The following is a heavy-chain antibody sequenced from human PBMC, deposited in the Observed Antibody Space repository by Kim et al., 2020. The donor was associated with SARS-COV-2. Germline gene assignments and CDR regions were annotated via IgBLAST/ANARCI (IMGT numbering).Heavy chain of an antibody. J-gene: IGHJ4*02. V-gene: IGHV6-1*01. CDR2: K. D-gene: IGHD6-13*01. Sequence: KEYAVTMKSRITINPDTSKNQCSLQLNSVTPEDTAVYYCARRSSSRWGLDYWGQGTLVTVSS. CDR3: ARRSSSRWGLDY.